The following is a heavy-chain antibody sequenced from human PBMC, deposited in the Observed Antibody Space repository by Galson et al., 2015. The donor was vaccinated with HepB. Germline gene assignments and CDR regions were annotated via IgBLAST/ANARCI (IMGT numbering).Heavy chain of an antibody. CDR2: IIPIFGTA. Sequence: SVKVSCKASGGTFSSYAISWVRQAPGQGLEWMGGIIPIFGTANYAQKFQGRVTITADESTSTAYMELSSLRSEDTAVYYCARDRGVVAAAAFTWFDPWGQGTLVTVSS. D-gene: IGHD6-13*01. V-gene: IGHV1-69*13. CDR3: ARDRGVVAAAAFTWFDP. J-gene: IGHJ5*02. CDR1: GGTFSSYA.